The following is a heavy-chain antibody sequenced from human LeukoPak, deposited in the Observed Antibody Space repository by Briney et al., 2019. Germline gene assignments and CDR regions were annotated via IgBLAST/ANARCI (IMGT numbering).Heavy chain of an antibody. D-gene: IGHD6-19*01. CDR1: GYTFTSYY. CDR3: AREVAGYYFDY. CDR2: INPTGGST. Sequence: ASVKVSCKASGYTFTSYYMHWVRQAPGEGLEWMGIINPTGGSTSYAQKLQGRVTMTTDASTSTAYMELRSLRSDDTAVYYCAREVAGYYFDYWGQGTLVTVSS. J-gene: IGHJ4*02. V-gene: IGHV1-46*01.